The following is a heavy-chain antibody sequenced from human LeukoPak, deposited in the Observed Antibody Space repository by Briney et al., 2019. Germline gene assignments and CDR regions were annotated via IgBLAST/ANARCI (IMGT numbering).Heavy chain of an antibody. Sequence: GGSLRLSCAASGFTFSSYSMNWVRQAPGKGLEWVSYISSSSSTIYYADSVKGRFTISRDNAKNSLYLQMNSLRAEDTAVYYCARGAYYYDSSGYSDYRGQGTLVTVSS. D-gene: IGHD3-22*01. V-gene: IGHV3-48*01. CDR3: ARGAYYYDSSGYSDY. CDR1: GFTFSSYS. J-gene: IGHJ4*02. CDR2: ISSSSSTI.